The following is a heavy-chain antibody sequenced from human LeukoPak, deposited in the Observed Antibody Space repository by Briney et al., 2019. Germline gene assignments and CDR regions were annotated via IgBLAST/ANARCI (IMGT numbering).Heavy chain of an antibody. Sequence: GESLQISCKASGCPFTYYWIGWVRQMPGKNLEWMGIIYPGDSDTRYSPSFQGQVTISADKSISTAYLQWSSLKASDTAMYYCARQVGSSWYWDIDYWGQGTLVTVSS. CDR2: IYPGDSDT. D-gene: IGHD6-13*01. CDR3: ARQVGSSWYWDIDY. V-gene: IGHV5-51*01. J-gene: IGHJ4*02. CDR1: GCPFTYYW.